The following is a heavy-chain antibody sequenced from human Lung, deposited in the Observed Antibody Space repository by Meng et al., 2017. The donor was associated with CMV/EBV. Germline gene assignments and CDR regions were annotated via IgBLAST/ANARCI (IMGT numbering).Heavy chain of an antibody. D-gene: IGHD6-6*01. CDR1: GFTVTDNY. J-gene: IGHJ6*02. V-gene: IGHV3-53*01. CDR2: IYSADRA. Sequence: SCAASGFTVTDNYMIWVRQAPGKGLEWVSVIYSADRAYYADSVRGRFTITRDISKNTVYLQMLNIRAEDAAMYYCARRLAIRPMLGYYYCLDVWXQGTTVTVSS. CDR3: ARRLAIRPMLGYYYCLDV.